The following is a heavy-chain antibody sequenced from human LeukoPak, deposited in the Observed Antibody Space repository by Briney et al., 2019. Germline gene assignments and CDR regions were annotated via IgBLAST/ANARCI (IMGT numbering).Heavy chain of an antibody. CDR3: ANPGRDGYRTYYYYMDV. CDR1: GFTFSTYS. CDR2: ISYDRSNR. J-gene: IGHJ6*03. Sequence: GGSLRLSCAASGFTFSTYSIHWVRQAPGKGLEWVAVISYDRSNRFYADSLKGRFTISRDNSKNTLYLQMNSLRAEDTAVYYCANPGRDGYRTYYYYMDVWGKGTTVTVSS. V-gene: IGHV3-30*04. D-gene: IGHD5-24*01.